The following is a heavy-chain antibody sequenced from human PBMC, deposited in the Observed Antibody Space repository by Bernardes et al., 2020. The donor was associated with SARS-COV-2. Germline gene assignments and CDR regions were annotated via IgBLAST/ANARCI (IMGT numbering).Heavy chain of an antibody. CDR2: ISAYTGNT. J-gene: IGHJ4*02. V-gene: IGHV1-18*01. D-gene: IGHD4-4*01. Sequence: ASVKVSCKASGYTFTSYGISWVRQAPGQWLEWMGWISAYTGNTNYAQKLQGRVTMTTDTSTSTAYMELRSLRSDDTAVYYCAKDGDRDYTTEVYYFDYWGQGTLVTVSS. CDR3: AKDGDRDYTTEVYYFDY. CDR1: GYTFTSYG.